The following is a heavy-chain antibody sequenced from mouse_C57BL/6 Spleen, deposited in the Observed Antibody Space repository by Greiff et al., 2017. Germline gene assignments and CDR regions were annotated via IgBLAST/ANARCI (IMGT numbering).Heavy chain of an antibody. CDR2: IFPGSGST. V-gene: IGHV1-75*01. Sequence: QVHVKQSGPELVKPGASVKISCKASGYTFTDYYINWVKQRPGQGLEWIGWIFPGSGSTYYNEKFKGKATLTVDKSSSTAYMLLSSLTSEDSAVYFCAFYDGYYVNYAMDYWGQGTSVTVSS. D-gene: IGHD2-3*01. CDR3: AFYDGYYVNYAMDY. CDR1: GYTFTDYY. J-gene: IGHJ4*01.